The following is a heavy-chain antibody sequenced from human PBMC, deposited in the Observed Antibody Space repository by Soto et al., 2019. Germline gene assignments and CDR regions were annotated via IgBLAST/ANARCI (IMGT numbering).Heavy chain of an antibody. V-gene: IGHV3-11*01. Sequence: GGSLRLSCAGSGSTFSDHYMTWIRQAPGKGLEWVSYINTLSSAIYYADSVKGRFTISRDNAKNSLFLQMNSLRAEDTAVYYCARRLQWQLRPLDSWGRGTLVTVSS. CDR1: GSTFSDHY. J-gene: IGHJ4*02. D-gene: IGHD6-19*01. CDR2: INTLSSAI. CDR3: ARRLQWQLRPLDS.